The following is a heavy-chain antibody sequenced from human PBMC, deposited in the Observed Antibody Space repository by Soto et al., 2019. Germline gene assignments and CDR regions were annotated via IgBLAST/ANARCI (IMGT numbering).Heavy chain of an antibody. CDR2: IIPILGIA. D-gene: IGHD6-19*01. CDR1: GGTFSSYT. CDR3: ARELPLAVAGTLTYYYGMDV. V-gene: IGHV1-69*08. J-gene: IGHJ6*02. Sequence: QVQLVQSGAEVKKPGSSVKVSCKASGGTFSSYTISWVRQAPGQGLEWMGRIIPILGIANYAQKFQGRVTITADKSTSTAYMELSSLRSEDTAVYYCARELPLAVAGTLTYYYGMDVWGQGTTVTVSS.